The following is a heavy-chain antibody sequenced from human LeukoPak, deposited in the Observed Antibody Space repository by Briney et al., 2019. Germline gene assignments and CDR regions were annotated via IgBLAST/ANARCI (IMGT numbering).Heavy chain of an antibody. D-gene: IGHD3-3*01. CDR1: RYTFTGYY. CDR2: INPNSGGT. V-gene: IGHV1-2*06. J-gene: IGHJ6*02. CDR3: ARVRDFWSGYDRYYYYGMDV. Sequence: GASVKVSCKASRYTFTGYYMHWVRQAPGQGLEWMGRINPNSGGTNYAQKFQGRVTMTRDTSISTAYMELSRLRSDDTAVYYCARVRDFWSGYDRYYYYGMDVWGRGTTVTVSS.